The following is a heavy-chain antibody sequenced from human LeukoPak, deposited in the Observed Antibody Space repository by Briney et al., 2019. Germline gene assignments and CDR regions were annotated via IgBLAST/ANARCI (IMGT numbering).Heavy chain of an antibody. Sequence: ASVKVSCKASGYTFTGYYMHWVRQGPGQGLEWVGWINPNSGGTNYAQKFQGRVTMTRDTSISTAYMELSRLRSDDTAVYYCARARGSGSYFDYWGQGTLVTVSS. V-gene: IGHV1-2*02. D-gene: IGHD3-10*01. CDR3: ARARGSGSYFDY. CDR2: INPNSGGT. J-gene: IGHJ4*02. CDR1: GYTFTGYY.